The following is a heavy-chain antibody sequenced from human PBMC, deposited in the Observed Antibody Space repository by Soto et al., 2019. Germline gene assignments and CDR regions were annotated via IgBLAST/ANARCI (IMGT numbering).Heavy chain of an antibody. CDR2: TYYRSKWYN. CDR1: GDSVSSNSAA. Sequence: SPTLSLTCAISGDSVSSNSAAWNWIRQSPSRGLEWLGRTYYRSKWYNDYAVSVKSRITINPDTSKNQFSLQLNSVTPEDTAVYYCAREGLDWYDRAIGFDYWGQGTLVTVSS. D-gene: IGHD1-1*01. V-gene: IGHV6-1*01. CDR3: AREGLDWYDRAIGFDY. J-gene: IGHJ4*02.